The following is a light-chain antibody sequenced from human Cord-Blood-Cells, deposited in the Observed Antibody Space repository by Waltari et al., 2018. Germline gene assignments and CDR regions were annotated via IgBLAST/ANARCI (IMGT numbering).Light chain of an antibody. CDR2: GNS. V-gene: IGLV1-40*01. J-gene: IGLJ3*02. CDR3: QSYDSSLGGSV. Sequence: QSVLTQPPSVSGAPGQRVTISCTGSSSNIGAGYDVHWYQQLPGTAPKLLIYGNSTRPAGGPDGFSGSKSGTSASLAITGLQAEDEADYYCQSYDSSLGGSVFGGGTKLTVL. CDR1: SSNIGAGYD.